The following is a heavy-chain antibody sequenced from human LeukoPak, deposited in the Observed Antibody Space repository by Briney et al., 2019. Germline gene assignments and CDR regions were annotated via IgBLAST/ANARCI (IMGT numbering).Heavy chain of an antibody. CDR3: ARAPSEIGGYYPEYFRH. Sequence: GGSLRLSCAASGFTFSTYWMHWVRQAPGRGLGWVSRIKSDGSTNYADSVKGRFTISRDNANNTLSLQMNSLRPEDTGVYYCARAPSEIGGYYPEYFRHWGQGTVVTVSS. J-gene: IGHJ1*01. CDR2: IKSDGST. V-gene: IGHV3-74*01. D-gene: IGHD3-22*01. CDR1: GFTFSTYW.